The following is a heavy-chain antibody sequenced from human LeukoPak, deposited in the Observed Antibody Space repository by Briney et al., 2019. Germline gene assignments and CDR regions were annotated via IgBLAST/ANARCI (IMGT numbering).Heavy chain of an antibody. J-gene: IGHJ4*02. CDR2: IYYSGST. Sequence: PSETLSLTRTVSGGSISSYYWSWIRQPPGKGLEWIGYIYYSGSTNYNPSLKSRVTISVDTSKNQFSLKLSSVTAADTAVYYCASIGSSGWYYFDYWGQGTLVTVSS. CDR1: GGSISSYY. CDR3: ASIGSSGWYYFDY. V-gene: IGHV4-59*01. D-gene: IGHD6-19*01.